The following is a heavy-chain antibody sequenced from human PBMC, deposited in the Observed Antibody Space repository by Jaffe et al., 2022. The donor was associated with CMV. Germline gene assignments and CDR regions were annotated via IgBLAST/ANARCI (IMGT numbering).Heavy chain of an antibody. J-gene: IGHJ4*02. Sequence: QVQLVQSGAEVKKPGSSVKVSCKASGGTFSSYAISWVRQAPGQGLEWMGGIIPIFGTANYAQKFQGRVTITADESTSTAYMELSSLRSEDTAVYYCARGGYCTNGVCSNSLGYWGQGTLVTVSS. V-gene: IGHV1-69*01. CDR3: ARGGYCTNGVCSNSLGY. CDR1: GGTFSSYA. D-gene: IGHD2-8*01. CDR2: IIPIFGTA.